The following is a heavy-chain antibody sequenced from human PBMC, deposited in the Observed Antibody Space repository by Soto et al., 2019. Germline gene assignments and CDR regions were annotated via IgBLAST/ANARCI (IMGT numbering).Heavy chain of an antibody. CDR3: TRDKTYYYDSRGSYYFDY. V-gene: IGHV3-49*03. CDR1: GFTFGDYA. D-gene: IGHD3-22*01. J-gene: IGHJ4*02. CDR2: IRSKAYGGTT. Sequence: GGSLRLSCTASGFTFGDYAMSWFRQAPGKGLEWVGFIRSKAYGGTTEYAASVKGRFTISRDDSKSIAYLQMNSLKTEDTAVYYCTRDKTYYYDSRGSYYFDYWGQGTPVTVSS.